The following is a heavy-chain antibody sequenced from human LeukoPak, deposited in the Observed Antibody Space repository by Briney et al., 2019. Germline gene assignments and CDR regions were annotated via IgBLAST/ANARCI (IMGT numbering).Heavy chain of an antibody. CDR2: ISAYNGNT. CDR3: ARAGYSRFVDDLDY. CDR1: GYIFTNYS. V-gene: IGHV1-18*01. D-gene: IGHD1-26*01. J-gene: IGHJ4*02. Sequence: ASVKVSCKASGYIFTNYSINWVRQAPGQGLEWMGWISAYNGNTKYTQKLQDRVTMTTDSSTSTAYMELKTLRSDDTAVYFCARAGYSRFVDDLDYWGQGTLVIVSS.